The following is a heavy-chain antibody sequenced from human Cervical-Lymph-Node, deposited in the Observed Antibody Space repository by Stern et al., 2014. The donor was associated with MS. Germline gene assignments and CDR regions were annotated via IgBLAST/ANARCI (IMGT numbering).Heavy chain of an antibody. CDR2: IYHSGTT. CDR1: GTSISTGNW. Sequence: VQLLESGPGLVKPSGTLSLTCVVSGTSISTGNWWTWIRQRPGKGLEWIGEIYHSGTTNYKPSLKGRIAISLDKSKNQFSLKLNSMTAADTAVYYCARGPFDYNYGMDVWGQGTTVTVSS. CDR3: ARGPFDYNYGMDV. J-gene: IGHJ6*02. V-gene: IGHV4-4*02.